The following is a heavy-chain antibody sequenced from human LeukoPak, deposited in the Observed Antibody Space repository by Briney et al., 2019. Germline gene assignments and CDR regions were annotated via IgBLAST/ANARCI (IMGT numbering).Heavy chain of an antibody. CDR2: IWYDGGII. Sequence: PGRSLRLTCAASGFTFSSYGMHWVRQAPGKGLEWVSFIWYDGGIIHYADSVKGRFTISRDNSKNMLFLQMNSLGVEDTAVYYCARDQVTAIEYFQHWGQGTLVTVSS. D-gene: IGHD2-21*02. CDR1: GFTFSSYG. J-gene: IGHJ1*01. V-gene: IGHV3-33*01. CDR3: ARDQVTAIEYFQH.